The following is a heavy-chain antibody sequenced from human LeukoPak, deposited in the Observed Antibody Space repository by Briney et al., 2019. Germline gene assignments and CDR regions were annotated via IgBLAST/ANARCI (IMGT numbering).Heavy chain of an antibody. D-gene: IGHD5-18*01. Sequence: SVKLSCKASGGTFSSYAISWVRQAPGQGLEWMGRIIPIFGTANYAQKFQGRVTITTDESTSTAYMELSSLRSEDTAVYYCARGWYLDTAMARGYWGQGTLVTVSS. J-gene: IGHJ4*02. CDR1: GGTFSSYA. CDR2: IIPIFGTA. CDR3: ARGWYLDTAMARGY. V-gene: IGHV1-69*05.